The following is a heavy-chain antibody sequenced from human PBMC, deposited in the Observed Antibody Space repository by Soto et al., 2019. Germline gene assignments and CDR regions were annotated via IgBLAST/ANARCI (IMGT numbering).Heavy chain of an antibody. Sequence: PSETLSLTCTVSVGSISSSSYYWGWIRQPPGKGLEWIGSIYYSGSTNYNPSLKSRVTISVDTSKNQFSLKLTSVTAADTAVYYSARKLASQTNCQYCVDVLGEGTTVTVSS. J-gene: IGHJ6*04. CDR2: IYYSGST. CDR1: VGSISSSSYY. CDR3: ARKLASQTNCQYCVDV. D-gene: IGHD6-13*01. V-gene: IGHV4-39*01.